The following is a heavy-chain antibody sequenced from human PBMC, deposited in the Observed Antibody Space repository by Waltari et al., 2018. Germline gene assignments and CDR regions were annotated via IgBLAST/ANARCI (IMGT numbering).Heavy chain of an antibody. V-gene: IGHV3-7*03. CDR2: IKQDGSEK. D-gene: IGHD2-8*01. CDR1: GFTFSSYW. Sequence: EVQLVESGGGLVQPGGSLRLSCAASGFTFSSYWMSWVRQAPGKGLEWVANIKQDGSEKYYVDSVKGRFTISRDNAKNSLYLQMNSLRAEDTAVYYCARHNAPLDDAFDIWGQGTMVTVSS. J-gene: IGHJ3*02. CDR3: ARHNAPLDDAFDI.